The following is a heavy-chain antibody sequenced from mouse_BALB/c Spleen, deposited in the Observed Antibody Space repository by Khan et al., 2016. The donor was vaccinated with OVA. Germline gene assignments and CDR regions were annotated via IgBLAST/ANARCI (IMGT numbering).Heavy chain of an antibody. V-gene: IGHV9-3-1*01. CDR2: INTYIGEP. Sequence: QIQLVQSGPELKKPGETVKISCRASGYTFTNYGMNWVKQAPGQGLKWVGWINTYIGEPTYADDFKGRFAFSFETSASTAYLQINNLQTEGTAPYICARSNGYYWFAYWSRGTLVTVST. CDR1: GYTFTNYG. D-gene: IGHD2-3*01. J-gene: IGHJ3*01. CDR3: ARSNGYYWFAY.